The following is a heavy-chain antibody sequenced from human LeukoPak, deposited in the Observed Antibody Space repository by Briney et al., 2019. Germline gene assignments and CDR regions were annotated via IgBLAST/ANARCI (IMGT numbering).Heavy chain of an antibody. CDR1: GGSISSGDYY. CDR3: ARRGLRFLESVKYSWFDP. D-gene: IGHD3-3*01. CDR2: INHSGST. J-gene: IGHJ5*02. Sequence: SETLSLTCTVSGGSISSGDYYWSWIRQPPGKGLEWIGEINHSGSTNYNPSLKSRVTISVDTSKSQFSLKLSSVTAADTAIYFCARRGLRFLESVKYSWFDPWGQGTLVTVSS. V-gene: IGHV4-39*07.